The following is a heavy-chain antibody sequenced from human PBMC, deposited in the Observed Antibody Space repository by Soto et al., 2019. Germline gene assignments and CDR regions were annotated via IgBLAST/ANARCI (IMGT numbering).Heavy chain of an antibody. J-gene: IGHJ6*03. Sequence: PSETLSLTCAVSGYSISSSNWWGWIRQPAGKGLEWIGYIYYSGSTYYNPSLKSRVTMSVDTSKNQFSLKLSSVTAVDTAVYYCARITDYDFLCGTSKTYYFYYYIDVWGKGTTVTVSS. D-gene: IGHD3-3*01. CDR2: IYYSGST. CDR1: GYSISSSNW. V-gene: IGHV4-28*01. CDR3: ARITDYDFLCGTSKTYYFYYYIDV.